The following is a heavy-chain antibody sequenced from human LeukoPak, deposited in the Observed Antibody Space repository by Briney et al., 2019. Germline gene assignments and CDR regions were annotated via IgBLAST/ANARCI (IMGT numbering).Heavy chain of an antibody. Sequence: ASVKVSCKVSGYTLTELSMHWVRQAPGKGLEWMGGFDPEDGETIYAQKFQGRVTMTRDTSTSTVYMELSSLRSEDTAVYYCARGGRNYDWFGPWGQGTLVTVSS. CDR2: FDPEDGET. CDR1: GYTLTELS. J-gene: IGHJ5*02. D-gene: IGHD3-16*01. V-gene: IGHV1-24*01. CDR3: ARGGRNYDWFGP.